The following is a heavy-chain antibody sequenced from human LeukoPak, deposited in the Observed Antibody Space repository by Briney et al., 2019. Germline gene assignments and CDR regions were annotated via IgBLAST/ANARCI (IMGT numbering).Heavy chain of an antibody. J-gene: IGHJ6*02. CDR2: IYSTGIT. Sequence: SETLSLTCTVSRGPISRYYWGWIRQAAGKGLEWIGRIYSTGITDYNPSFKSRVSMSLDTPRNQLFLNVTSVTAADTAVYYCARFFGNSLFYYGMDVWGQGTTVSVSS. D-gene: IGHD4-23*01. V-gene: IGHV4-4*07. CDR1: RGPISRYY. CDR3: ARFFGNSLFYYGMDV.